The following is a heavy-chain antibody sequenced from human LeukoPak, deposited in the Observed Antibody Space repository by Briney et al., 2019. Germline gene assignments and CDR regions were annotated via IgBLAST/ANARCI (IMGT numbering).Heavy chain of an antibody. V-gene: IGHV4-34*01. CDR2: INHSGST. Sequence: PSETLSLTCAVYGGSFSGYYWNWIRQPPGKGLEWIAEINHSGSTNYNPSLKSRVTISVDTSRNQFSLNLRSVTAADTAVYYCARRFCSSASCPGFDPWGQGNQVTVSS. CDR1: GGSFSGYY. J-gene: IGHJ5*02. D-gene: IGHD2-2*01. CDR3: ARRFCSSASCPGFDP.